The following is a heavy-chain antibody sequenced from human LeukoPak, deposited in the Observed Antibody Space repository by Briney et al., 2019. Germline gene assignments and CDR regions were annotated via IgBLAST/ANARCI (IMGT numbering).Heavy chain of an antibody. CDR3: ATMGSYDYVWGSLTHYGMDV. Sequence: GASVKVSCKVSGYTLTELSMHWVRQAPGKGLEWMGGFDPEDGETIYAQKFQGRVTMTEDTSTDTAYMELSSLRSEDTAVYYCATMGSYDYVWGSLTHYGMDVWGQGTTVTVSS. CDR2: FDPEDGET. V-gene: IGHV1-24*01. CDR1: GYTLTELS. J-gene: IGHJ6*02. D-gene: IGHD3-16*01.